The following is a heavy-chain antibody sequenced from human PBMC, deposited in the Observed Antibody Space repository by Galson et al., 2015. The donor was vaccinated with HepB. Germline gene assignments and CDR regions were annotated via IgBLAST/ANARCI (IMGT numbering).Heavy chain of an antibody. D-gene: IGHD2-2*01. CDR2: ISAYHGNT. Sequence: SVKVSCKPSGYTFTSDCISWVRQAPGQGLEWMGWISAYHGNTNYAQKLQGRVTMTTDTSTSTAYMELRSLRSDDTAVYYCAMDLSYQLLLGFDYWGQGTLVTVSS. J-gene: IGHJ4*02. CDR3: AMDLSYQLLLGFDY. CDR1: GYTFTSDC. V-gene: IGHV1-18*01.